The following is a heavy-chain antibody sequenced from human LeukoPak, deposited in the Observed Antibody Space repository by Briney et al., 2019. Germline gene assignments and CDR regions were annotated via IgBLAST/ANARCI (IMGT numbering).Heavy chain of an antibody. CDR2: INTSGGTT. CDR1: GFTFSNSD. Sequence: GVSLRLSCAGSGFTFSNSDMSWVRQGPGKGLEWVATINTSGGTTYYADSVKGQFTISRDNSRNTLYLQMNSLRAEDTAVYYCAKVRYTYGPFYDFWGQGTLVTVSS. D-gene: IGHD5-18*01. J-gene: IGHJ4*02. CDR3: AKVRYTYGPFYDF. V-gene: IGHV3-23*01.